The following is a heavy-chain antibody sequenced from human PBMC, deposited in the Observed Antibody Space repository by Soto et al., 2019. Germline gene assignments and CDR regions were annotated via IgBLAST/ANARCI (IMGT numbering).Heavy chain of an antibody. CDR1: GYTFSDYW. Sequence: PGESLKISCKVSGYTFSDYWIHWVRQTPGKGLEWMGRIDPTDSKAIYSPAFQGHVTISADKSITTIYLQWSSLKASDSAMYYCGRGLQEPTGYYYYALDVWGQGTTVTVSS. D-gene: IGHD1-1*01. CDR2: IDPTDSKA. CDR3: GRGLQEPTGYYYYALDV. J-gene: IGHJ6*02. V-gene: IGHV5-10-1*01.